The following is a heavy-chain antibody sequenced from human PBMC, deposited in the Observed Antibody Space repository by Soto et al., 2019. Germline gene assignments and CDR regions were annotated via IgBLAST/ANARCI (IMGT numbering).Heavy chain of an antibody. J-gene: IGHJ6*02. CDR2: ISGYNGNT. Sequence: QVQVVQSGDEVKKPGASVKVSCKASGYTFTNYGFSWVRQAPGQGLEWMGWISGYNGNTKYAEKIQGRVNMTTDTSTSKANMERRSLRSDDTAVYYCARESQAPYYYYGMDVWGQGTAVTVSS. CDR3: ARESQAPYYYYGMDV. V-gene: IGHV1-18*01. CDR1: GYTFTNYG.